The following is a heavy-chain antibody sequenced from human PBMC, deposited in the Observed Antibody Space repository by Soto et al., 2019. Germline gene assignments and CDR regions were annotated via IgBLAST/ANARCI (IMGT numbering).Heavy chain of an antibody. J-gene: IGHJ4*02. V-gene: IGHV4-59*01. Sequence: SETLSLTCTVSGGSISSYYCSWIRQPPGKGLEWIGYIYYSGSTNYNPSLKSRVTISVDTSKNQFPLKLSSVTAADTAVYYCARVVGGYSGYEYYYFDYWGQGTLVTVSS. D-gene: IGHD5-12*01. CDR3: ARVVGGYSGYEYYYFDY. CDR1: GGSISSYY. CDR2: IYYSGST.